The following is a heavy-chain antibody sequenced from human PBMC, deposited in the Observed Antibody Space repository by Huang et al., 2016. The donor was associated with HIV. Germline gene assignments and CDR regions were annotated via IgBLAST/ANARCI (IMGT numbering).Heavy chain of an antibody. CDR2: INQSGNT. V-gene: IGHV4-34*02. J-gene: IGHJ4*02. CDR3: ARRYNSRRDY. D-gene: IGHD3-22*01. Sequence: QVQLEQWGAGLLKASETLSLTCAVYGGSFSGYYWNWLRQAPGKGLEWGGEINQSGNTNYNPSLKSRVNMSVDTSKSQFSLYLTSLSAADTGTYFCARRYNSRRDYWGRGTLVTVHS. CDR1: GGSFSGYY.